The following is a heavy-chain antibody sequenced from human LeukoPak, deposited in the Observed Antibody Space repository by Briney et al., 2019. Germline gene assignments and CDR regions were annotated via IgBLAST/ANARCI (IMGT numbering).Heavy chain of an antibody. V-gene: IGHV4-59*01. Sequence: SETLSLTCTVSGGSINTYYWSWTRQPPGKGLEWIGYIYYSGSTNYNPSLKSRVTISVDTSRNQFSLKLSSLTAADTAVYYCARESGTNGWYDYWGQGTLVTVSS. D-gene: IGHD6-19*01. CDR1: GGSINTYY. CDR3: ARESGTNGWYDY. CDR2: IYYSGST. J-gene: IGHJ4*02.